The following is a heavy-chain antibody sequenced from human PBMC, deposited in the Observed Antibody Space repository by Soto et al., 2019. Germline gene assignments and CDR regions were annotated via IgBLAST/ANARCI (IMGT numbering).Heavy chain of an antibody. D-gene: IGHD5-12*01. CDR3: ARDRGDSGYETPGY. Sequence: GASVKVSCKVSGYTLTDLSMQWVRQAPGKGLEWMGGFDAEDGETIYAQKFQGRVTMTRDTAAGTAYMELSSLRSEYTAVYYCARDRGDSGYETPGYWGQGTLVTVSS. V-gene: IGHV1-24*01. CDR1: GYTLTDLS. J-gene: IGHJ4*02. CDR2: FDAEDGET.